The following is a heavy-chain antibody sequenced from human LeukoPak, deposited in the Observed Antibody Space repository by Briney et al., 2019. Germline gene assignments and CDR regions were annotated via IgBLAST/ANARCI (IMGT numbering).Heavy chain of an antibody. Sequence: SETLSLTCTVSGGSISSSSYYWGWIRQPPGKGLEWIGSIYYSGSTYYNPSLKSRVTISVDTSKNQFSLKLSSVTAADTAVYYCARDAAFSGGWFDPWGQGTLVTVSS. CDR2: IYYSGST. CDR3: ARDAAFSGGWFDP. J-gene: IGHJ5*02. V-gene: IGHV4-39*02. D-gene: IGHD1-1*01. CDR1: GGSISSSSYY.